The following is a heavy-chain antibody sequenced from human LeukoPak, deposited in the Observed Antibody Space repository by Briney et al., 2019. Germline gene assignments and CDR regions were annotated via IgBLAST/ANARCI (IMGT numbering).Heavy chain of an antibody. Sequence: GGSLRLSCAASGFTFSSYWMHWVRQAPGKGLVWVSRINSDGSSTSYANSVKGRFTISRDNAKNTLYLQMNSLRGEDTAVYYCARDRGLYGDYVQWGQGTLVTVSS. CDR2: INSDGSST. CDR3: ARDRGLYGDYVQ. CDR1: GFTFSSYW. J-gene: IGHJ4*02. D-gene: IGHD4-17*01. V-gene: IGHV3-74*01.